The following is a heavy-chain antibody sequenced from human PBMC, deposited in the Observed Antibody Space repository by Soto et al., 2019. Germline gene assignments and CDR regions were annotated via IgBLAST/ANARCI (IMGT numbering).Heavy chain of an antibody. J-gene: IGHJ4*02. CDR2: IYHSGST. Sequence: QLQLQESGSGLVKPSQTLSLTCAVSGGSISSGGYSCNWIRQPPGKGLEWIGYIYHSGSTYYNPSPKRRVTISVDRSKNQFSLKLSSVTAADTAVYSCARGMTTVTTFDYWGQGTLVTVSS. V-gene: IGHV4-30-2*01. CDR3: ARGMTTVTTFDY. D-gene: IGHD4-17*01. CDR1: GGSISSGGYS.